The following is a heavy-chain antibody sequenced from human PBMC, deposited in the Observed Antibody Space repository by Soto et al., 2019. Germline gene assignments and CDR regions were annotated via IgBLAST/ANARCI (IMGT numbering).Heavy chain of an antibody. D-gene: IGHD4-4*01. CDR3: ARDSYSKRRYYYYGMDV. Sequence: GGSLRLSCAASGFTFSSYWMSWVRQAPGKGLEWVANIKQDGSEKYYVDSVKGRFTISRDNDKNSLYLQMNSLRAEDTAVYYCARDSYSKRRYYYYGMDVWGQGNTVTVSS. V-gene: IGHV3-7*01. J-gene: IGHJ6*02. CDR1: GFTFSSYW. CDR2: IKQDGSEK.